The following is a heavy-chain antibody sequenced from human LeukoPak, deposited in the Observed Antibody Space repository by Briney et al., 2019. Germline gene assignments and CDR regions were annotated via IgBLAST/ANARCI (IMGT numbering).Heavy chain of an antibody. D-gene: IGHD2-21*02. V-gene: IGHV3-48*04. CDR2: INSGSSTI. J-gene: IGHJ4*02. CDR1: GFTFSDYS. Sequence: GGSLRLSCAASGFTFSDYSMNWVRQAPGKGLEWVSYINSGSSTIYYVDSVEGRFTISRDNAKNSLYLQMNSLRAEDTAVYYCATVNCGGDCYSPSYFDHWGQGALVTVSS. CDR3: ATVNCGGDCYSPSYFDH.